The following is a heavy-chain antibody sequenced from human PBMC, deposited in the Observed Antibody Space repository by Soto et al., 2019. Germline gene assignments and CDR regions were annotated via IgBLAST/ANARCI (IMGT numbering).Heavy chain of an antibody. CDR3: ALSSIAARPSNWFDP. J-gene: IGHJ5*02. CDR1: GFSLSTSGVG. CDR2: IYWDDDK. D-gene: IGHD6-6*01. Sequence: QITLKESGPTLVKPTQTLTLTCTFSGFSLSTSGVGVGWIRQPPGTALERLALIYWDDDKRYSPSLKSRLTITEDTSKNQVVLTMTNMNSVDTATYSCALSSIAARPSNWFDPWGQGTLVTVSS. V-gene: IGHV2-5*02.